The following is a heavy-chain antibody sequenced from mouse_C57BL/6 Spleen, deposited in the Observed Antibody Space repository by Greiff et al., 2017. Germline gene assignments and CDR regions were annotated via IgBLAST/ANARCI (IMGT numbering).Heavy chain of an antibody. CDR1: GYAFTNYL. CDR2: INPGSGGA. J-gene: IGHJ3*01. Sequence: VKLMESGAELVRPGTSVKVSCKASGYAFTNYLIEWVKQRPGQGLEWIGVINPGSGGANYNEKFKGKATLTADKSSSTAYMQLSSLTSEDSAVYFCARHWDGAYWGQGTLVTVSA. CDR3: ARHWDGAY. V-gene: IGHV1-54*01. D-gene: IGHD4-1*01.